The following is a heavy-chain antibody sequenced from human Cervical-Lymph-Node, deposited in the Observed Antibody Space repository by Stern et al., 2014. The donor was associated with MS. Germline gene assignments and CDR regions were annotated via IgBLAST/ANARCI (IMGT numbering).Heavy chain of an antibody. CDR2: ISYDGSNK. CDR1: GFTFSSYG. V-gene: IGHV3-30*18. J-gene: IGHJ6*02. D-gene: IGHD1-20*01. CDR3: AKVRSYNWNRYGIDV. Sequence: VQLEESGGGVVQPGRSLRLSCAASGFTFSSYGMHWVRQAPGKGLEWVAVISYDGSNKYYADSVKGRFTISRDNSKNTLYLQMNSLRAEDTAVYYCAKVRSYNWNRYGIDVWGQGTTVTVSS.